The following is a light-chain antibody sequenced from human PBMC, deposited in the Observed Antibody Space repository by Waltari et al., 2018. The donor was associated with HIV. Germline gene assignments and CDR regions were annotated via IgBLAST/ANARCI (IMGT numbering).Light chain of an antibody. J-gene: IGKJ3*01. CDR1: QTVISNY. CDR3: QQYGDSPFT. CDR2: GAS. V-gene: IGKV3-20*01. Sequence: EIVLTQSPDTLSLSPGKRATLSCRASQTVISNYLAWYQQKPGQAPRLPVYGASSRAAGIADRFSGSGSGTDFTLIISRVEPEDSAVFYCQQYGDSPFTFGPGTKVEIK.